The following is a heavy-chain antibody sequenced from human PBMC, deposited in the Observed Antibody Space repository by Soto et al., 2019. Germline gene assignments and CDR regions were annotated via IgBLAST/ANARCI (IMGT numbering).Heavy chain of an antibody. D-gene: IGHD1-1*01. Sequence: SETLSLTCAVYGGFVSSGSYYWSWIRQPPGKGLEWIGEMSHSGGTHFNPSLKSRVTISVDTSKNQFSLKMSSVTAADTALYFCARVERGTATTVVDAFDIWGPGTMVTVSS. CDR3: ARVERGTATTVVDAFDI. CDR2: MSHSGGT. J-gene: IGHJ3*02. V-gene: IGHV4-61*01. CDR1: GGFVSSGSYY.